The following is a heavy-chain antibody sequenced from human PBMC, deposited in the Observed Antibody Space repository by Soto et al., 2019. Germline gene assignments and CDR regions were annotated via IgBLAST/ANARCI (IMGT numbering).Heavy chain of an antibody. V-gene: IGHV3-30-3*01. CDR1: VFTFISYA. Sequence: GGSLRLSCASSVFTFISYAMHWVRQAPGKGLEWVAVISYDGSNKYYADSVKGRFTISRDNSKNTLYLQMNSLRAEDTAVYYCARDFRTVTTGRRDYWGQGTLVTVSS. CDR3: ARDFRTVTTGRRDY. J-gene: IGHJ4*02. D-gene: IGHD4-17*01. CDR2: ISYDGSNK.